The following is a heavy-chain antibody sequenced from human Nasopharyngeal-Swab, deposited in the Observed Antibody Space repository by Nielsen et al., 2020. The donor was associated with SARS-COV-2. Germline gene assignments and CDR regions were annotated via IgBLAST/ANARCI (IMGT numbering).Heavy chain of an antibody. CDR1: GFTFSSYS. D-gene: IGHD1-26*01. CDR2: ISSSSSYI. V-gene: IGHV3-21*01. CDR3: ARDGDYSGWELTDY. Sequence: GGSLRLSCAASGFTFSSYSMNWVRQAPGKGLEWVSSISSSSSYIYYADSWKGRFTISRDNAKNSLYLQMNSLRAEDTAVYYCARDGDYSGWELTDYWGQGTLVTVSS. J-gene: IGHJ4*02.